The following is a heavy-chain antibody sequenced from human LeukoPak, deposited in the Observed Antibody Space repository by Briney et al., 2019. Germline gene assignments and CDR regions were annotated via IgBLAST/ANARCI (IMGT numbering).Heavy chain of an antibody. V-gene: IGHV3-11*04. J-gene: IGHJ6*03. CDR2: ISSSSSTI. CDR3: ARDRYSYGHYYYYMDV. CDR1: GFTFSDYY. D-gene: IGHD5-18*01. Sequence: GGSLRLSCAASGFTFSDYYMSWIRQAPGKGLEWVSYISSSSSTIYYADSVKGRFTISRDNAKNSLYLQMNSLRAEDTAVYFCARDRYSYGHYYYYMDVWGKGTTVTVSS.